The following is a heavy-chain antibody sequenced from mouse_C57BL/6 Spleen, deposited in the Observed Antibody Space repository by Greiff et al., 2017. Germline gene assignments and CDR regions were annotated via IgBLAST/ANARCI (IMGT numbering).Heavy chain of an antibody. CDR1: GYAFSSYW. D-gene: IGHD2-5*01. V-gene: IGHV1-80*01. Sequence: VKLQESGAELVKPGASVKISCKASGYAFSSYWMNWVKQRPGKGLEWIGQIYPGDGDTNYNGKFKGKATLTADKSSSTAYMQLSSLTSEDSAVYFCARSGYSNYLYAMDYWGQGTSVTVSS. CDR2: IYPGDGDT. J-gene: IGHJ4*01. CDR3: ARSGYSNYLYAMDY.